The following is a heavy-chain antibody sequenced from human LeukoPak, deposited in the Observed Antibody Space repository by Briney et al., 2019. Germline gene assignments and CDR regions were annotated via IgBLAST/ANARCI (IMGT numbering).Heavy chain of an antibody. CDR3: ARLGKSRGELSLRNYYFDY. Sequence: SETLSLTCAVYGGSSSGYYWSWIRQPPGKGLEWIGYIYYSGSTNYNPSLKSRVTISVDTSKNQFSLKLSSVTAADTAVYYCARLGKSRGELSLRNYYFDYWGQGTLVTVSS. CDR2: IYYSGST. D-gene: IGHD3-16*02. CDR1: GGSSSGYY. J-gene: IGHJ4*02. V-gene: IGHV4-59*01.